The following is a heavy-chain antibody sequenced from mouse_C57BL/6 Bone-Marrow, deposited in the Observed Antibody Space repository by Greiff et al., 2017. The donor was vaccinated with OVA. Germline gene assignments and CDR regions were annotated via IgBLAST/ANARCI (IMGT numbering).Heavy chain of an antibody. CDR1: GYAFTNYL. Sequence: QVQLQQSGAELVRPGTSVKVSCKASGYAFTNYLIEWVKQRPGQGLEWIGVINPGSGGTNYNEKFKGKATLTADKSSSTAYMQLSSLTSEDSAVYFCARILDGYFDYWGQGTTLTVSS. CDR3: ARILDGYFDY. J-gene: IGHJ2*01. D-gene: IGHD2-3*01. CDR2: INPGSGGT. V-gene: IGHV1-54*01.